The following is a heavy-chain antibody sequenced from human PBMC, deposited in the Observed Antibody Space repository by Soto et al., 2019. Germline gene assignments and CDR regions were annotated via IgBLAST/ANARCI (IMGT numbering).Heavy chain of an antibody. D-gene: IGHD3-22*01. Sequence: PGESLKISCKGSGYSFTSYWIGWVRQMPGKGLEWMGIIYPGDSDTRYSPSFQGQVTISADKSISTAYLQWSSLKASDTAMYYCARPPLYYYDSSGSFSYFDYWGQGTLVTVSS. CDR1: GYSFTSYW. CDR3: ARPPLYYYDSSGSFSYFDY. J-gene: IGHJ4*02. V-gene: IGHV5-51*01. CDR2: IYPGDSDT.